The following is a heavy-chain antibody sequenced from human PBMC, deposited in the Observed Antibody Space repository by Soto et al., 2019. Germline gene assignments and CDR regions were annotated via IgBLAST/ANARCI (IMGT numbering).Heavy chain of an antibody. D-gene: IGHD2-21*02. CDR2: ISYEGSNK. CDR3: ARDRTYCGGDCYSRYFQH. CDR1: GFTFSSYA. J-gene: IGHJ1*01. V-gene: IGHV3-30-3*01. Sequence: QVQLVESGGGVVQPGRSLRLSCAASGFTFSSYAMHWVRQAPGKGLEWVAVISYEGSNKYYADSVKGRFTISRDNSKNTLYLQMNSLRAEDTAVYYCARDRTYCGGDCYSRYFQHWGQGTLVTVSS.